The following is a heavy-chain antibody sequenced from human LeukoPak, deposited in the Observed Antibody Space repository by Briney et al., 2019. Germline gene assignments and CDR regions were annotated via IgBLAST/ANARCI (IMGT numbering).Heavy chain of an antibody. D-gene: IGHD3-10*01. Sequence: GGSLRLSCAGSRFTFSSYAMSWVRQAPGKGLEWVANIKQDGSEKYYVDSVRGRFTISRDNAKNSLYLQMNSLRAEDTAVYYCARVRGSNAMDVWGKGTTVTVSS. J-gene: IGHJ6*03. CDR3: ARVRGSNAMDV. CDR1: RFTFSSYA. CDR2: IKQDGSEK. V-gene: IGHV3-7*01.